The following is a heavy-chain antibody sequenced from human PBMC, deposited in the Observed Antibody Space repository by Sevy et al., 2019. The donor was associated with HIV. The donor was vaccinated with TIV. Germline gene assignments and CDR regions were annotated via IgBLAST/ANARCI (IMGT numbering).Heavy chain of an antibody. D-gene: IGHD5-12*01. CDR3: VKDKVDGDSGYGLFDF. J-gene: IGHJ4*02. V-gene: IGHV3-9*01. Sequence: GGSLRLSCAASGFTFDDYAMHWVRQAPGKGLEWVSGLSRHSGTIGYADSVKGRFTISRDNARNSLYLQMNSLRAEDTDSYYCVKDKVDGDSGYGLFDFWGQGTLVTVSS. CDR1: GFTFDDYA. CDR2: LSRHSGTI.